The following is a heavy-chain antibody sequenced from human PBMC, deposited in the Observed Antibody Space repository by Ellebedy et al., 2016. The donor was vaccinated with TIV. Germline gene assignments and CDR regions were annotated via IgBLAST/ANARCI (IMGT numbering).Heavy chain of an antibody. CDR2: IYPGDSDV. Sequence: GESLKISCKGSGYTFTSYWIGWVRQMPGKGLEWMGIIYPGDSDVRYSPSFQGQVTISADKSISTAYLQWSSLEASDTAIYYCARLRLASRWFDPWGQGTLVTVSS. V-gene: IGHV5-51*01. CDR1: GYTFTSYW. J-gene: IGHJ5*02. D-gene: IGHD3-3*02. CDR3: ARLRLASRWFDP.